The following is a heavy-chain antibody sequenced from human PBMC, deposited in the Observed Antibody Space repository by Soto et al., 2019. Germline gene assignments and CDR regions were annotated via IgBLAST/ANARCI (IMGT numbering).Heavy chain of an antibody. D-gene: IGHD3-10*01. V-gene: IGHV4-30-4*01. CDR2: ISYSGST. CDR1: GGSISSRDYF. Sequence: SETLSLTCTVSGGSISSRDYFWSWIRQPPGKGLEWIGYISYSGSTFYNPSLKSRLTISIDTSKNQFSLKLSSVTAADTAVYYCARGRGSGSYSAIGQQLDTWGQGTRVTVSS. J-gene: IGHJ5*02. CDR3: ARGRGSGSYSAIGQQLDT.